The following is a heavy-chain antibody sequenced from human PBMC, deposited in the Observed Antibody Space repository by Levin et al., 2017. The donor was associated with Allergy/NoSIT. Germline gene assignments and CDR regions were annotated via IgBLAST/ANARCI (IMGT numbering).Heavy chain of an antibody. J-gene: IGHJ4*02. D-gene: IGHD1-7*01. V-gene: IGHV3-48*01. CDR3: ARKNYGKLDS. CDR1: GFTLSRYA. Sequence: QAGGSLRLSCAASGFTLSRYAMNWVRQAPGKGLEWLSYISVSGSSTSYADSVKGRFTVSRDNDKNSLYLQMNSLTAEDTAVYYCARKNYGKLDSWGQGTLVTVSS. CDR2: ISVSGSST.